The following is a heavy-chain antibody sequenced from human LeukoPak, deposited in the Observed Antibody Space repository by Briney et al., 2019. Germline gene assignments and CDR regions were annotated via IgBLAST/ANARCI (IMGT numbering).Heavy chain of an antibody. CDR3: ARAPRRYGNNYYYYMDV. CDR2: IYYTGST. J-gene: IGHJ6*03. D-gene: IGHD4-23*01. V-gene: IGHV4-59*12. CDR1: GGSMSSYY. Sequence: SETLSLTCTVSGGSMSSYYWSWIRQPPGKGLEFIGYIYYTGSTNYNPSLKSRVSISIDTSKNQFSLKLSSVTAADTAVYYCARAPRRYGNNYYYYMDVWGKGTTVTVSS.